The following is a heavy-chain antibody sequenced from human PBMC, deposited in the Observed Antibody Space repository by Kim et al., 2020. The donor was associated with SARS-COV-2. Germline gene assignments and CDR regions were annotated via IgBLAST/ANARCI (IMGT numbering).Heavy chain of an antibody. D-gene: IGHD5-12*01. J-gene: IGHJ6*02. CDR3: ARDGGYDPYYYYGMDV. Sequence: PKSRVTLSVDTSKNQFSLKLSSVTAADTAVYYCARDGGYDPYYYYGMDVWGQGTTVTVSS. V-gene: IGHV4-59*01.